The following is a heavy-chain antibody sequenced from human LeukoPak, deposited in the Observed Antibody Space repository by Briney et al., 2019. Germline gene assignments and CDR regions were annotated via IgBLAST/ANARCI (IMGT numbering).Heavy chain of an antibody. CDR2: ISGSGGST. Sequence: GGSLRLSCVASGFTFATYAMNWVRQAPGKGLEWVSGISGSGGSTDYADSVKGRFAISRDNSRNTVYLQMNSLRAEDTALYYCAKECCGSGSYPFDYWGQGTLVTVPS. CDR1: GFTFATYA. CDR3: AKECCGSGSYPFDY. D-gene: IGHD3-10*01. V-gene: IGHV3-23*01. J-gene: IGHJ4*02.